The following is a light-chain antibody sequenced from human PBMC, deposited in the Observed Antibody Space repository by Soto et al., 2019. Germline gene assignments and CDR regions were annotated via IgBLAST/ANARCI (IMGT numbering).Light chain of an antibody. V-gene: IGKV1-5*03. CDR3: QHYNSFPIT. CDR2: KAS. J-gene: IGKJ5*01. CDR1: QTISSW. Sequence: QMTQSPATLSGNIGDRVTITCRASQTISSWLAWYQQKPGKAPKLLIYKASTLKSGVPSRFSGSGSGTEFTLTISSLQPDDFATYYCQHYNSFPITFGQGTRLEI.